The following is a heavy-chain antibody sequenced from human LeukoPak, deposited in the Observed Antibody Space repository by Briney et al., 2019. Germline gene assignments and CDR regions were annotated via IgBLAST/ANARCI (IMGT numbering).Heavy chain of an antibody. J-gene: IGHJ6*03. CDR1: GYTFTSYD. CDR3: ARRGYSGGWFGYYYYYMDV. CDR2: MNPNSGNT. V-gene: IGHV1-8*03. Sequence: ASVKVSCKASGYTFTSYDINWVRQATGQGLEWMGWMNPNSGNTGYAQKFQGRVTITRNTSISTAYMELSSLRSEDTAVYYCARRGYSGGWFGYYYYYMDVWGKGTTVTVSS. D-gene: IGHD6-19*01.